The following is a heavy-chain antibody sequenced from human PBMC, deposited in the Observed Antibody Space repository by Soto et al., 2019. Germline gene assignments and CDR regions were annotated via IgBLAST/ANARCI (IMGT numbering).Heavy chain of an antibody. Sequence: QVQLVQSGAEVKKPGSSVKVSCKVSGDTFNSYSIAWVRQAPGQGLEWMGGITPMFGTTYYAQKFQGRVTITADRSTITAYMEMSSLNSGDTAIYYCARDWDTGSYLYWGQGTLVTVSS. CDR2: ITPMFGTT. J-gene: IGHJ4*02. CDR1: GDTFNSYS. V-gene: IGHV1-69*06. D-gene: IGHD1-26*01. CDR3: ARDWDTGSYLY.